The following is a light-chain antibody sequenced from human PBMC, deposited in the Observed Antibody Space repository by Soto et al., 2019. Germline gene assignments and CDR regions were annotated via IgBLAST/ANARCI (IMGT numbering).Light chain of an antibody. J-gene: IGKJ2*01. CDR2: DAS. CDR1: QSISSG. CDR3: QQYDSYPYT. V-gene: IGKV1-5*01. Sequence: DIQMTQSPSTLSASLGDRVTITCRASQSISSGLAWYQQKPGKATKVLIYDASSLQSGVPSTFSGSGSGTEFTLTISSLQPEDLAIYDCQQYDSYPYTVGQGTKVAIK.